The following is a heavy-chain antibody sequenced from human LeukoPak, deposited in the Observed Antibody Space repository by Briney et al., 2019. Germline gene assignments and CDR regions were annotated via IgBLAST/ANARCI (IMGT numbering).Heavy chain of an antibody. Sequence: ASVKVSCKASGYTFTSYGISWVRQAPGQGLEWMGWMNPNSGNTGYAQKFQGRATMTRNASISTAYMELSSLRSEDTAVYYCARGRRGTTVTTFRLGQVFDYWGQGTLVTVSS. CDR1: GYTFTSYG. CDR3: ARGRRGTTVTTFRLGQVFDY. D-gene: IGHD4-17*01. CDR2: MNPNSGNT. V-gene: IGHV1-8*02. J-gene: IGHJ4*02.